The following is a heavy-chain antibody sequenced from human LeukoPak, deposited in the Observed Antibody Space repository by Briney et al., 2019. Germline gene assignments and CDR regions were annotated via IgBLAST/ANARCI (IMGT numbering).Heavy chain of an antibody. Sequence: PGGSLRLSCAASGFTFSSYAMSWVRQAPGKGLEWVSAISGSVGSTYYADSVKGRFTISRDISKNTLYLQMNSLRAEDTAVYYCAKVPSRGGNGFDPWGQGTLVTVSS. CDR1: GFTFSSYA. J-gene: IGHJ5*02. CDR2: ISGSVGST. D-gene: IGHD3-10*01. CDR3: AKVPSRGGNGFDP. V-gene: IGHV3-23*01.